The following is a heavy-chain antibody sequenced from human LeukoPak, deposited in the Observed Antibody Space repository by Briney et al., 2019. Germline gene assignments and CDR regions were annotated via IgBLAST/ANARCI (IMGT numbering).Heavy chain of an antibody. CDR1: GGSFSGYY. Sequence: SETLSLTCAVYGGSFSGYYWSWIRQPPGKGLEWIGEINHSGSTNYNPSLKSRVTKSVDTSKNQFSLKLSSVTAADTAVYYCARVSGRGYYDMRRSRNWFDPWGQGTLVTVSS. CDR2: INHSGST. CDR3: ARVSGRGYYDMRRSRNWFDP. D-gene: IGHD3-22*01. J-gene: IGHJ5*02. V-gene: IGHV4-34*01.